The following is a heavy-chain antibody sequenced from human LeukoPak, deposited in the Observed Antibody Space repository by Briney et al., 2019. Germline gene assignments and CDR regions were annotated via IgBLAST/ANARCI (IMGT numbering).Heavy chain of an antibody. J-gene: IGHJ4*02. CDR1: GGSFSGYY. D-gene: IGHD3-10*01. CDR3: ARGGITMVRGVIIGYYFDY. Sequence: SETPSLTCAVYGGSFSGYYWSWIRQPPGKGLEWIGEINHSGSTNYNPSLKSRVTISVDTSKNQFSLKLSSVTAADTAVYYCARGGITMVRGVIIGYYFDYWGQGTLVTVSS. CDR2: INHSGST. V-gene: IGHV4-34*01.